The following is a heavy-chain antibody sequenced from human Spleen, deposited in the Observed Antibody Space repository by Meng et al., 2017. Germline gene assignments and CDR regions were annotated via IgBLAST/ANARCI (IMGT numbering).Heavy chain of an antibody. CDR3: ARTRRGTMIVEHYYYGMDV. D-gene: IGHD3-22*01. J-gene: IGHJ6*02. Sequence: SVKVSCKASGGSFSRSAVSWVRQAPGQGLEWMGGIITIFGTRYYAQKFQGRVTMTRDTSISTAYMELSRLRSDDTAVYYCARTRRGTMIVEHYYYGMDVWDQGTTVTVSS. CDR2: IITIFGTR. V-gene: IGHV1-69*05. CDR1: GGSFSRSA.